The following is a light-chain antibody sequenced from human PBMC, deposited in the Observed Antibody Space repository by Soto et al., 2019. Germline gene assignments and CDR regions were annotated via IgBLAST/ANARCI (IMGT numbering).Light chain of an antibody. V-gene: IGKV1-5*01. CDR3: QQYYSYPRIT. CDR2: DAS. J-gene: IGKJ5*01. CDR1: QSISSW. Sequence: DIQMTQSPSTLSGSVGDRVTITCRASQSISSWLAWYQQKPGKAPKLLIYDASSLESGVPSRFSGSGSGTDFTLTISCLQSEDFATYYCQQYYSYPRITFGQGTRLEIK.